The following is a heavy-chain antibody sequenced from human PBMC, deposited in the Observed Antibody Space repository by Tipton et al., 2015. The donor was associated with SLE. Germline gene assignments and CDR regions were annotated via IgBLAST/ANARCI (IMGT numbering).Heavy chain of an antibody. CDR2: INHSGST. V-gene: IGHV4-34*01. CDR3: ARAPSGYLVWSGYPAPFFDY. J-gene: IGHJ4*02. CDR1: GGSFSGYY. Sequence: TLSLTCAVYGGSFSGYYWSWIRQPPGKGLEWIGEINHSGSTNYNPSLKSRVTISVDTSKNQFSLKLSSVTAADTAVYYCARAPSGYLVWSGYPAPFFDYWGQGTLVTVSS. D-gene: IGHD3-3*01.